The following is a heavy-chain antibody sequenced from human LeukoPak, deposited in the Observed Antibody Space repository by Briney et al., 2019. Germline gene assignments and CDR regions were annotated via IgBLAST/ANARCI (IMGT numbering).Heavy chain of an antibody. CDR3: ATQGEHWLPPFDY. CDR2: IGSSSSYI. CDR1: GFTFSNYN. J-gene: IGHJ4*02. D-gene: IGHD5-18*01. Sequence: PGGSLRLSCAASGFTFSNYNMNWVRQAPGKGLEWVSSIGSSSSYIYYADSVKGRFTISRDNAKNSLFLQMNSLRAEGTAVYYCATQGEHWLPPFDYWGQGTLVTVSS. V-gene: IGHV3-21*06.